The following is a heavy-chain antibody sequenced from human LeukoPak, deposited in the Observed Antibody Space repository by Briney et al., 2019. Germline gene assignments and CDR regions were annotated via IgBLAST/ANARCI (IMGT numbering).Heavy chain of an antibody. V-gene: IGHV3-23*01. CDR3: TKPSGRVRGWYFDL. CDR2: ISGGDVTT. J-gene: IGHJ2*01. Sequence: GGSLRLSCAASGFTFNTYAMSWVRQAPGKGLEWVSSISGGDVTTSYADSVKGRFIIFRDNSKNTLYLDMDSLRAEDTAMYYCTKPSGRVRGWYFDLWGRGTVVTVSS. D-gene: IGHD3-10*02. CDR1: GFTFNTYA.